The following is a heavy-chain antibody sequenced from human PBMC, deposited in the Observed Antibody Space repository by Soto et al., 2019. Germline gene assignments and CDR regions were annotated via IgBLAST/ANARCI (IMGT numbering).Heavy chain of an antibody. V-gene: IGHV3-15*07. J-gene: IGHJ6*02. Sequence: EVQLVESGGGLVKPGGSLRLSCAASGFTFSNAWMNWVRQAPGKGLEWFGRIKSKTDGATTDYAAPVKGRFTISRDDSKNTLYLQMNSLKTEDTAVYYCTTDPAARLLSYYYYGLDVWGQGTTVTVSS. CDR3: TTDPAARLLSYYYYGLDV. CDR1: GFTFSNAW. CDR2: IKSKTDGATT. D-gene: IGHD6-6*01.